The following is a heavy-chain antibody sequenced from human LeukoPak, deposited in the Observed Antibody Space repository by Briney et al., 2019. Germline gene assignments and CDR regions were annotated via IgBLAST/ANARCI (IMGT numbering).Heavy chain of an antibody. CDR2: IYTSGST. CDR1: GGSISSGSYY. J-gene: IGHJ3*02. V-gene: IGHV4-61*02. D-gene: IGHD6-13*01. CDR3: ARVPAAGTRAFDI. Sequence: SETLSLTCTVSGGSISSGSYYWSWIRQPAGKGLEWIGRIYTSGSTNYNPSLKSRVTISVDTSKKQFSLKLSSVTAADTAVYYCARVPAAGTRAFDIWGQGTMVTVSS.